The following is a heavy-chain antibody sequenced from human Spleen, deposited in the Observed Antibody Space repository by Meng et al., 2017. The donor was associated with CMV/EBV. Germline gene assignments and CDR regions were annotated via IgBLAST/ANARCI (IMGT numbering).Heavy chain of an antibody. Sequence: GESLKISCAASGFTFSTDWMHWVRQAPGKGLVWVSRIKGDGSYTNYADSVKGRFTISRDNAKNTLYLQMNSLRAEDTAVYYCARDRYDFWSGYPEDYWGQGTLVTVSS. J-gene: IGHJ4*02. CDR1: GFTFSTDW. D-gene: IGHD3-3*01. V-gene: IGHV3-74*01. CDR3: ARDRYDFWSGYPEDY. CDR2: IKGDGSYT.